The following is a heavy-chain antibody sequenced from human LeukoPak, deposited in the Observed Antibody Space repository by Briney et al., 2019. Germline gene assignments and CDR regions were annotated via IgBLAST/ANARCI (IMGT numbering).Heavy chain of an antibody. CDR3: TRDQTPYY. CDR2: IRSKIYGGTP. CDR1: GFTFGDYA. V-gene: IGHV3-49*04. J-gene: IGHJ4*02. Sequence: SGGSPRLSCTASGFTFGDYAMTWVRQAPGKGLEWVGFIRSKIYGGTPEYAASVKSRFTISRDDSKGIAYLQMNSLKTEDTAVYYCTRDQTPYYWGQGTLVTVSS.